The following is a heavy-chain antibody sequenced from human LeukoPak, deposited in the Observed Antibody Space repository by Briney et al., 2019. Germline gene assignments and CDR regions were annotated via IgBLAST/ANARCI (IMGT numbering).Heavy chain of an antibody. CDR1: GGSISSYY. D-gene: IGHD3-10*01. CDR2: INHSGST. CDR3: ARGHRPFYYGSGSSFDY. J-gene: IGHJ4*02. Sequence: SETLSLTCTVSGGSISSYYWSWIRQPPGKGLEWIGEINHSGSTNYNPSLKSRVTISVDTSKNQFSPKLSSVTAADTAVYYCARGHRPFYYGSGSSFDYWGQGTLVTVSS. V-gene: IGHV4-34*01.